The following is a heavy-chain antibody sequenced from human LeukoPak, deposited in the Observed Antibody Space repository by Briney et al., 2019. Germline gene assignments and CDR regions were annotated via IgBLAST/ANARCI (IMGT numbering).Heavy chain of an antibody. Sequence: GGSLRLSCAASGFTFSSYAMSWVRQAPGKGLEWVGFIRSKAYGGTTEYAASVKGRFTISRDDSKSTAYLQMNSLKTEDTAVYYCTSVWVRGAQFIDFWGQGTLVTVSS. CDR2: IRSKAYGGTT. D-gene: IGHD3-10*01. CDR3: TSVWVRGAQFIDF. CDR1: GFTFSSYA. V-gene: IGHV3-49*04. J-gene: IGHJ4*02.